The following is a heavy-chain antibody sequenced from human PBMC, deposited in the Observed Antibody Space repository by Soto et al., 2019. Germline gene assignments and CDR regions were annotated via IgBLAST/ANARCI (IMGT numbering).Heavy chain of an antibody. V-gene: IGHV3-30-3*01. CDR2: ISYDGSNK. CDR3: ARDPRLGYCSSTSCYTPYGMDV. J-gene: IGHJ6*02. CDR1: GFTFSSYA. Sequence: QVQLVESGGGVVQPGRSLRLSCAASGFTFSSYAMHWVRQAPGKGLEWVAVISYDGSNKYYADSVKGRFTISRDNPKNTLYLQMNSLRAEDTAVYYCARDPRLGYCSSTSCYTPYGMDVWGQGTTVTVSS. D-gene: IGHD2-2*02.